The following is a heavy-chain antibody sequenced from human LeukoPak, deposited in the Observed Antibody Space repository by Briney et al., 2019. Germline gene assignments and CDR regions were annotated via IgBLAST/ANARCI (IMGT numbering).Heavy chain of an antibody. CDR3: ARMTYYYDSSGYWQNFDY. Sequence: ASVKVSCKAPGYTFTGYYMHWVRQAPGQGLEWMGWINPNSGGTNYAQKFQGRVTMTRDTSISTAYMELSRLRSDDTAVYYCARMTYYYDSSGYWQNFDYWGQGTLVTVSS. V-gene: IGHV1-2*02. J-gene: IGHJ4*02. D-gene: IGHD3-22*01. CDR1: GYTFTGYY. CDR2: INPNSGGT.